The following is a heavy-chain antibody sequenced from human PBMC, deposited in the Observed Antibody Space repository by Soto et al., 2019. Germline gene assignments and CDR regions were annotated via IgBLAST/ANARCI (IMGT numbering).Heavy chain of an antibody. D-gene: IGHD2-2*01. CDR1: GFTFSDHY. J-gene: IGHJ6*02. V-gene: IGHV3-72*01. CDR2: TRNKATSYTT. CDR3: ARDMYCSSTSCYYYGMDV. Sequence: GGSLRLSCAASGFTFSDHYMDWVRQAPGKGLEWVGRTRNKATSYTTEYAASVKGRFTSTRDDSKNSLYLQMNSLKTEDTAVYYCARDMYCSSTSCYYYGMDVWGQGTTVTVSS.